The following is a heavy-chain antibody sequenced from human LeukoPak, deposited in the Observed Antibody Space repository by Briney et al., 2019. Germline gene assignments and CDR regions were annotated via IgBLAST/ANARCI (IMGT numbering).Heavy chain of an antibody. CDR1: GYSISGDYY. CDR3: ARLRPFDY. D-gene: IGHD3-16*01. V-gene: IGHV4-38-2*01. Sequence: PSETLSLTCAVSGYSISGDYYWGWIRQPPGKGLEWIGSIYHSGSTYCNPSLKSRVTISVDTSKNQFSLKLTSVTAADTAVYYCARLRPFDYWGQGTLVTVSS. CDR2: IYHSGST. J-gene: IGHJ4*02.